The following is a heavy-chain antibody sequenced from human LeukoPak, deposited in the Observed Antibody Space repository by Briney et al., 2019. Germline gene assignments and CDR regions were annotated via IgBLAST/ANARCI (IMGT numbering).Heavy chain of an antibody. V-gene: IGHV3-23*01. Sequence: GSLTLSCAASGFTFTGYTMSWVRPAPGKGLERVSGISGSGGRPYYADSVKGRFTVSRDNSKSTLYLQVNSLTADDTAVYYCARETASVHSNAGPPFDYWGQGTLVTVSS. CDR1: GFTFTGYT. J-gene: IGHJ4*02. CDR3: ARETASVHSNAGPPFDY. D-gene: IGHD2-15*01. CDR2: ISGSGGRP.